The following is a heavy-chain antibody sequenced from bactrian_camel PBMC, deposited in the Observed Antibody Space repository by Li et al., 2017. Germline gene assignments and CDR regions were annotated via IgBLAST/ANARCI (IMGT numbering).Heavy chain of an antibody. Sequence: VQLVESGGGLVQPGGSLRLSCAASRYTYKRNCMGWFRQAPGKDREGLAVLWLGGAQTFYADSVKGRFTVSRDKDEYVVHLEMNNLEPDDTAMYYCSARRSSTIGRIGPLDYDHWGQGTQVTVS. CDR1: RYTYKRNC. D-gene: IGHD1*01. CDR3: SARRSSTIGRIGPLDYDH. V-gene: IGHV3S1*01. CDR2: LWLGGAQT. J-gene: IGHJ4*01.